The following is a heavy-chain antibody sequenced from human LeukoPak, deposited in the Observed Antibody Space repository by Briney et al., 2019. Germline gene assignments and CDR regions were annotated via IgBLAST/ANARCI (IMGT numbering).Heavy chain of an antibody. CDR3: AKGRGFYDSSGYYYAYYYGMDV. CDR2: ITGSGDST. D-gene: IGHD3-22*01. V-gene: IGHV3-23*01. Sequence: GGSLRLSCAASGITFSSYAMSWVRQAPGKGLEWVSGITGSGDSTYYADSVKGRFTISRDNSKNTLYLQMNSLRAEDSAVYYCAKGRGFYDSSGYYYAYYYGMDVWGQGTTVTVSS. J-gene: IGHJ6*02. CDR1: GITFSSYA.